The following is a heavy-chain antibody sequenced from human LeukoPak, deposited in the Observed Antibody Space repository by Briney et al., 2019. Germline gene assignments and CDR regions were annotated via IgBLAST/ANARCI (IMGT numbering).Heavy chain of an antibody. CDR2: TYTSGST. CDR1: GGSISSYY. Sequence: SETLSLTCTVSGGSISSYYWSWIRQPAGKGLEWIGRTYTSGSTNYNPSLKSRVTMSVDTSKNQFSLKLSSVTAADTAVYYCARDLSVRGFYYMDVWGKGTTVTVSS. CDR3: ARDLSVRGFYYMDV. J-gene: IGHJ6*03. V-gene: IGHV4-4*07. D-gene: IGHD3-10*01.